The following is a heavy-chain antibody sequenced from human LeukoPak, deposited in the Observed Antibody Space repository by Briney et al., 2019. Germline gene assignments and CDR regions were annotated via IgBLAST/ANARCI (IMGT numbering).Heavy chain of an antibody. CDR1: GYTFTSYY. V-gene: IGHV1-46*01. J-gene: IGHJ3*02. D-gene: IGHD3-9*01. CDR2: INPSGGST. Sequence: ASVTVSCKASGYTFTSYYMHWVRQAPGQGLEWMGIINPSGGSTSYEQKFQGRVTMTRDTSTSTVYMELSSLRSEDTAVYYCARGGAYYDILTGYYIRAFDIWGQGTMVTVSS. CDR3: ARGGAYYDILTGYYIRAFDI.